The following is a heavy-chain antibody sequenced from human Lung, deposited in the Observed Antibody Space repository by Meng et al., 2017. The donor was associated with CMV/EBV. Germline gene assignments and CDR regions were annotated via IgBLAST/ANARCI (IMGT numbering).Heavy chain of an antibody. CDR1: GGSFSGYD. V-gene: IGHV4-34*01. J-gene: IGHJ4*01. D-gene: IGHD3-22*01. CDR2: INHRGST. Sequence: SETLSLTCAVYGGSFSGYDWSWIRQSPGKGLEWIGEINHRGSTNYNPSLKSRLTISVDTSKNQFSLKLNSVTAADTAVYYCARGSTSVTMIVVVITAASLAFDFWGQGTXVTVSS. CDR3: ARGSTSVTMIVVVITAASLAFDF.